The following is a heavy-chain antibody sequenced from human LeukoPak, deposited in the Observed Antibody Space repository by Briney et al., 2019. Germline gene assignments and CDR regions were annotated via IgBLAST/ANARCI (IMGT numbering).Heavy chain of an antibody. CDR1: GFTFSSYA. Sequence: GGSLRLSCAASGFTFSSYAMSWVRQAPGKGLEGVSAISGSGGSTYYADSVKGRFTISRDNSRDTLYLPMNSLRGEDTAVYYCAKGYYDYVWGSYYFDYWGQGPLVSVSS. V-gene: IGHV3-23*01. CDR2: ISGSGGST. CDR3: AKGYYDYVWGSYYFDY. J-gene: IGHJ4*02. D-gene: IGHD3-16*01.